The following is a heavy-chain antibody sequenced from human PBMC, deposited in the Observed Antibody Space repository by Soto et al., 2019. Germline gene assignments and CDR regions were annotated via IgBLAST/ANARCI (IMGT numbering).Heavy chain of an antibody. CDR2: IKVDSGYT. V-gene: IGHV1-18*04. D-gene: IGHD5-12*01. J-gene: IGHJ5*02. Sequence: QLQLVQSAAEVKKPGASVRVSCKAYGYTFINYGISWIRQAPEQGLEWMGWIKVDSGYTNYAQKFQGRVTMTADTSSDTAFMELRSLRLDDSDVYFCATSYETGFDPWGQGTLVSVSS. CDR3: ATSYETGFDP. CDR1: GYTFINYG.